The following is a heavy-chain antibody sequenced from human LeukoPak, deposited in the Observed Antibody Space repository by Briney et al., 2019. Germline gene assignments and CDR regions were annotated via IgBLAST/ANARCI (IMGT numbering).Heavy chain of an antibody. V-gene: IGHV4-30-4*08. CDR1: GGSISSGDYY. Sequence: TTSQTLSLTCTVSGGSISSGDYYWNWIRQPPGKGLKWIGYIYYSGSTYYNPSLRSRVTISVDTSNNHFSLKLSSVTAADTVVYYCARDGGRLLFDPWGQRTLVTVSS. D-gene: IGHD2-21*02. J-gene: IGHJ5*02. CDR2: IYYSGST. CDR3: ARDGGRLLFDP.